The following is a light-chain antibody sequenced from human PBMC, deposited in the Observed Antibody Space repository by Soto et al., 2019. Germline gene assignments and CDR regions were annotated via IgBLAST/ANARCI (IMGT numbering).Light chain of an antibody. Sequence: IQMTQSPSSLSASVGDRLSITCRASQVIDTYLNWYQQKPGRAPDLLIFSASTLRNGVPSRFSGSGSGTDFTLTISSLQPDDFATYHCQQTYSNPTFGGGTKV. CDR1: QVIDTY. CDR2: SAS. V-gene: IGKV1-39*01. CDR3: QQTYSNPT. J-gene: IGKJ4*01.